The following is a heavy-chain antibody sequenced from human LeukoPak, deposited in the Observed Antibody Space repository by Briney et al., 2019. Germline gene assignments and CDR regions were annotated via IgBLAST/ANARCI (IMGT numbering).Heavy chain of an antibody. J-gene: IGHJ4*02. CDR2: IWYDGSNE. D-gene: IGHD1-26*01. V-gene: IGHV3-33*01. CDR1: GFTFSRYG. Sequence: GRSLRLSCAASGFTFSRYGMLWVRQAPGKGLEWVAVIWYDGSNEYYADSVKGRFTISRDNSKNTLYLQMNSLRGEDTAVYYCARPLVGAALDYWGQGTLVTVSS. CDR3: ARPLVGAALDY.